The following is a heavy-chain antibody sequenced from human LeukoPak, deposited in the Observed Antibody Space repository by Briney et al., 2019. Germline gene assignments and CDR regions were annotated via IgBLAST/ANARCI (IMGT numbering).Heavy chain of an antibody. CDR2: INHSGSS. D-gene: IGHD6-19*01. J-gene: IGHJ5*02. Sequence: SETLSLTCAVYGGSFSGYYWSWIRRPPGKGLEWIGEINHSGSSKYNPSLKSRFIMSVDTSKNQFSLKLNSVTAADTAVYYCARRSGKAVAGVNWFDPWGQGTLVTVSS. V-gene: IGHV4-34*01. CDR3: ARRSGKAVAGVNWFDP. CDR1: GGSFSGYY.